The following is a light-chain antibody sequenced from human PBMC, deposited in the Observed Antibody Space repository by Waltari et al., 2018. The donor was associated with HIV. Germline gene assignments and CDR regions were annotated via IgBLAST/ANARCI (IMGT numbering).Light chain of an antibody. J-gene: IGLJ1*01. Sequence: SYILTQPPSVSVAPGQTARVTCGGNNIGGQSVHWYRQKLGQAPGLVVYDDVERPSGMADRISGSNSGNTATLFISRADVGDEAEYYCQVWDMTSDHFVFGPGTTVTVL. V-gene: IGLV3-21*02. CDR3: QVWDMTSDHFV. CDR2: DDV. CDR1: NIGGQS.